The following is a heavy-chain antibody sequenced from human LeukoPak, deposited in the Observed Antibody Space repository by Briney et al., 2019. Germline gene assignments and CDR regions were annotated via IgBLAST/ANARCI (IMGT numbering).Heavy chain of an antibody. V-gene: IGHV3-7*01. D-gene: IGHD1-14*01. CDR3: ATDPAGIGSESY. CDR1: GFTFSSYW. J-gene: IGHJ4*02. CDR2: IKKDRSQK. Sequence: PGGSLRLSCVASGFTFSSYWMSWVRQAPGKGLEWVANIKKDRSQKYYVDSVKGRFTISRDNAKNSQSLQMNSLRVEDTAMYYCATDPAGIGSESYWGQGTQVTVSS.